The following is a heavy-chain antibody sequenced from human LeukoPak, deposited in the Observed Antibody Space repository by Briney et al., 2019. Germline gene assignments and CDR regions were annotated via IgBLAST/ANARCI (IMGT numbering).Heavy chain of an antibody. V-gene: IGHV4-59*11. CDR1: GGSISSHY. D-gene: IGHD2-2*01. J-gene: IGHJ5*02. CDR3: ARGHCSSTSCSRNWFDH. Sequence: SETLSLTCTVSGGSISSHYWSCIRQPPGKGLEWGGYIYYSGSTNYNPSLKSRVTISVDTSKNKFSLKLSSVTAADTAVYYCARGHCSSTSCSRNWFDHWGQGTLVAVSS. CDR2: IYYSGST.